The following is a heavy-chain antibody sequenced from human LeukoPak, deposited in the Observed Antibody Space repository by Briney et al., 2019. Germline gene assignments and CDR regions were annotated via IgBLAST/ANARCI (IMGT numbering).Heavy chain of an antibody. D-gene: IGHD1-1*01. Sequence: SETLSLTCTVSGGSISSYYWSWIRQPAGKGLKWIGRIYTSGSTNYNPSLKSRVTMSVDTSKNQFSLKLSSVTAADTAVYYCARGVTTTWFDPWGQGTLVTVSS. CDR2: IYTSGST. CDR3: ARGVTTTWFDP. J-gene: IGHJ5*02. V-gene: IGHV4-4*07. CDR1: GGSISSYY.